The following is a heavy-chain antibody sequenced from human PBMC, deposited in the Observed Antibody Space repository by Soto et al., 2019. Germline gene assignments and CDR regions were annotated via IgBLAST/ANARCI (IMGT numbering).Heavy chain of an antibody. CDR3: ARAHTNNWFDP. V-gene: IGHV5-51*01. Sequence: GESLKISCKGSGYSFTSYWIGWVRQMPGKSLEWMGITYPGDSDTRYSPSFQGQVTISADKSISTAYLQWSSLKASDTAMYYCARAHTNNWFDPWGQGTLVTVSS. CDR1: GYSFTSYW. J-gene: IGHJ5*02. CDR2: TYPGDSDT.